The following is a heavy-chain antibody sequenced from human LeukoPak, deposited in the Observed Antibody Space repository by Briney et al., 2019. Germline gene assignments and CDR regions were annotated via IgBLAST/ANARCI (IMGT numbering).Heavy chain of an antibody. CDR2: INHSGST. J-gene: IGHJ4*02. CDR3: ARGKGHYVGRNYFDY. V-gene: IGHV4-34*01. D-gene: IGHD3-16*01. CDR1: GGSFSGYY. Sequence: PSETLSLTCAVYGGSFSGYYWSWIRQPPGKGLEWIGEINHSGSTNYNPSLKSRVTISVDTSKNQFSLKLSSVTAADTAVYYCARGKGHYVGRNYFDYWGQGTLLTVSS.